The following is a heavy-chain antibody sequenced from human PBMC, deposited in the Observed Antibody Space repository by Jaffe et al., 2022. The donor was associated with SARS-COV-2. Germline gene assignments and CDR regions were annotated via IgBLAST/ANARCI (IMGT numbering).Heavy chain of an antibody. CDR2: INHSGANT. V-gene: IGHV3-23*01. D-gene: IGHD3-10*01. CDR1: GFTFSSYT. CDR3: ALWFGAHFDY. J-gene: IGHJ4*02. Sequence: EVQLLESGGVLIQPGGSLRLSCAASGFTFSSYTMNWVRQAPGKGLEWVSTINHSGANTHYADSVKGRFTISRDNSKNTVYLQMNSLRAEDTAIYYCALWFGAHFDYWGQGTLVTVSS.